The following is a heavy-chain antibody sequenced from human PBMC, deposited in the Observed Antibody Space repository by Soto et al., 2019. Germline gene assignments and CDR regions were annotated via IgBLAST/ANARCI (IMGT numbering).Heavy chain of an antibody. J-gene: IGHJ6*02. D-gene: IGHD2-15*01. Sequence: LRLSCTASGFTFSSYSMNWVRQAPGMGPEWVSYISSTSGTIFYVDSVKGRFTISRDNAKNSLYLQMNSLRDEDTAVYYCARDVDCYYHYAMDVWGQGTTVTVSS. V-gene: IGHV3-48*02. CDR1: GFTFSSYS. CDR2: ISSTSGTI. CDR3: ARDVDCYYHYAMDV.